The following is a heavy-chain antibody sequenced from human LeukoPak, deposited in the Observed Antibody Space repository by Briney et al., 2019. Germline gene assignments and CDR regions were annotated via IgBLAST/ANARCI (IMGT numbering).Heavy chain of an antibody. CDR3: AREDPKYYYYGMDV. Sequence: GGSLRLSCVGSGFTFRNYWMSWVRQAPGKGLEWVANINQDGSAKYFADSVKGRFTISRDNAKNSLYLQMNSLRAEDTAVYYCAREDPKYYYYGMDVWGQGTTVTVSS. CDR1: GFTFRNYW. CDR2: INQDGSAK. V-gene: IGHV3-7*01. J-gene: IGHJ6*02.